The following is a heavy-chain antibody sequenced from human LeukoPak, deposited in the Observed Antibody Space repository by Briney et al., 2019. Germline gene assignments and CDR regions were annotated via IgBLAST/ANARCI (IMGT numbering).Heavy chain of an antibody. Sequence: PGRSLRLSCAASGFTFDDYAMHWVRQAPGKGLEWVSGISWNSGGIGYADSVKGRFTISRDNAKNSLYLQMNSLRAEDTAVYYCARSTIFGVVNGDSGSAFDIWGQGTMVTVSS. CDR2: ISWNSGGI. CDR3: ARSTIFGVVNGDSGSAFDI. CDR1: GFTFDDYA. D-gene: IGHD3-3*01. J-gene: IGHJ3*02. V-gene: IGHV3-9*01.